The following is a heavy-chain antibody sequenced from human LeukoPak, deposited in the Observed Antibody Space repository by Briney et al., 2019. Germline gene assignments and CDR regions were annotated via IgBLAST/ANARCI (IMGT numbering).Heavy chain of an antibody. CDR3: ARDGNYCSSTSCYFPFDY. J-gene: IGHJ4*02. Sequence: GGSLRLSCAASGFTFSSYSMNWVRQAPGKGLEWVSYISSSSSTIYYADSVKGRFTISRDNAKNSLYLQMNSLRAEDTAVYYCARDGNYCSSTSCYFPFDYWGQGTLVTVSS. D-gene: IGHD2-2*01. CDR2: ISSSSSTI. V-gene: IGHV3-48*01. CDR1: GFTFSSYS.